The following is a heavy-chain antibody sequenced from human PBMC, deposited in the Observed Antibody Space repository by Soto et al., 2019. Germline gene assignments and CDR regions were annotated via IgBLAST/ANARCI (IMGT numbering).Heavy chain of an antibody. Sequence: SETLSLTCTVSGDSISSYFWSWIRQPAGKGLEWIGRVHTSGSTTYNPSLKSRVTMSVDTSKSQFSLKLTSVTAADTAVYYCAKAKPVASTGWLDPCGQGTLVTVS. CDR3: AKAKPVASTGWLDP. J-gene: IGHJ5*02. CDR2: VHTSGST. D-gene: IGHD4-17*01. V-gene: IGHV4-4*07. CDR1: GDSISSYF.